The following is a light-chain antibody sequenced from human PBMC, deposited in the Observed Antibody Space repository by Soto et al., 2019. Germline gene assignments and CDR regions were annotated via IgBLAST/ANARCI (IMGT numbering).Light chain of an antibody. Sequence: EIVMTQSPVTLSVSPGERATLSCRASQSISSNLAWYQHKPGQAPRLLIFGASTRATDVPARFSGSGSGTEFTLTISILQSEDFAVYYCLQHNNWPRTFGQGTKVEVK. CDR3: LQHNNWPRT. V-gene: IGKV3-15*01. CDR1: QSISSN. J-gene: IGKJ1*01. CDR2: GAS.